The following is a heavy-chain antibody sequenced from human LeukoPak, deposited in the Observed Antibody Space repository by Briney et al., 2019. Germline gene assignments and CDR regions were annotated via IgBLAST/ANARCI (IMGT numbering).Heavy chain of an antibody. CDR1: GYTFTSYG. CDR3: ARGYSCSWYISTGGGMDV. D-gene: IGHD6-13*01. J-gene: IGHJ6*02. V-gene: IGHV1-18*01. CDR2: ISAYNGNT. Sequence: ASVKVSCKASGYTFTSYGISWVRQAPGQGLEWMGWISAYNGNTNYAQKLQGRVTMTTDTSTSTAYMELRSLRSDDTAVYYCARGYSCSWYISTGGGMDVWGQGTTVTVSS.